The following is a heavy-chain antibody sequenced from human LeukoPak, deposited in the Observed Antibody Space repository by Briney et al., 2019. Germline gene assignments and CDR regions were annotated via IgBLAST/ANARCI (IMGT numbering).Heavy chain of an antibody. CDR3: ARDRIRSGYSADY. V-gene: IGHV3-7*01. Sequence: GGSLRLSCAASGFTFSSYWMSWVRQAPGKGQEWVANIKQDGSEKYYVDSVKGRFTISRDNAKNSLYLQMNSLRAEDTAVYYCARDRIRSGYSADYWGQGTLVTVSS. J-gene: IGHJ4*02. D-gene: IGHD3-22*01. CDR2: IKQDGSEK. CDR1: GFTFSSYW.